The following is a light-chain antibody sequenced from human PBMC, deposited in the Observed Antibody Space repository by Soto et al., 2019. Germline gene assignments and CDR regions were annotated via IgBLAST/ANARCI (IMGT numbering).Light chain of an antibody. CDR2: GNS. CDR1: SSNIGAGYD. Sequence: QSVLTQPPSVSGAPGQRVTISCTGSSSNIGAGYDVHWYQQLPGTATKLLIYGNSNRPSGVPDQFSGSKSGTSASLAITGLQAEDEADYYCQSYDSSLSVLFGTGTKVTVL. V-gene: IGLV1-40*01. CDR3: QSYDSSLSVL. J-gene: IGLJ1*01.